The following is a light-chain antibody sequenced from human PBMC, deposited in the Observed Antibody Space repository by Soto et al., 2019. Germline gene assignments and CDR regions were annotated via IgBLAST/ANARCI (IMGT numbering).Light chain of an antibody. V-gene: IGKV1-5*01. CDR3: QQYNIYPWT. CDR1: QSISSW. CDR2: DAS. Sequence: DIQMTQSPSTLSASVGDRVIITCRASQSISSWLAWYQQKPGKAPNLLIHDASTLDRGAPARFSGSGSGTEFTLTISSLQSDDFATYYCQQYNIYPWTFGQGTKVDIK. J-gene: IGKJ1*01.